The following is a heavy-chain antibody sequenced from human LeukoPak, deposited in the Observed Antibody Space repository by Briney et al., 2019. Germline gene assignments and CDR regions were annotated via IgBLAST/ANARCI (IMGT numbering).Heavy chain of an antibody. V-gene: IGHV3-23*01. D-gene: IGHD4-23*01. Sequence: SGGSLRLSCAASGFTFSSYAMSWVRQAPGKGLEWVSAITGGGSTYYADSVKGRFTISRDNSKNTLSLQMSSLRAEDTAIYYCAKPYGGNLADGFDIWGQGTMVTVSS. J-gene: IGHJ3*02. CDR3: AKPYGGNLADGFDI. CDR1: GFTFSSYA. CDR2: ITGGGST.